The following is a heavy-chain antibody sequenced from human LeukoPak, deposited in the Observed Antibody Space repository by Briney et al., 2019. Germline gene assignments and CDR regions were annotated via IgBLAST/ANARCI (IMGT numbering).Heavy chain of an antibody. Sequence: GGSLRLSCVASGFTFSSYGMHWVRQAPGKGLEWVAVMSYDGSNKYYADSVKGRFTISRDNSKNTLYLQMNSLRAEDTAVYYCAEKAPGGIAEPGDYWGQGTLVTVSS. D-gene: IGHD6-13*01. J-gene: IGHJ4*02. V-gene: IGHV3-30*18. CDR2: MSYDGSNK. CDR3: AEKAPGGIAEPGDY. CDR1: GFTFSSYG.